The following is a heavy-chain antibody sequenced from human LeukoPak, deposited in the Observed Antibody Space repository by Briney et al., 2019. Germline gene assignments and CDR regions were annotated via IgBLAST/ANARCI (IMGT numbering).Heavy chain of an antibody. J-gene: IGHJ6*02. D-gene: IGHD3-9*01. CDR1: GGSFSGYY. CDR3: ARLSPRAKQSPPYISAYYYYGMDV. V-gene: IGHV4-34*01. Sequence: PETLSLTCAVYGGSFSGYYWSWIRQPPGKGLEWIGEINHSGSTNYNPSLKSRVTISVDTSKNQFSLKLSSVTAADTAVYYCARLSPRAKQSPPYISAYYYYGMDVWGQGTTVTVSS. CDR2: INHSGST.